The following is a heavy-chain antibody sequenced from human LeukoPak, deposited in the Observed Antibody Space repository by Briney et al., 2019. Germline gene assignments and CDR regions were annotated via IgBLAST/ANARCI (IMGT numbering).Heavy chain of an antibody. Sequence: SETLSLTRTVSGGSISSSSYYWGWIRQPPGKGLEWFGSIYYSGSTYYNPSLKSRVTISVDTSKSQFSLKLSSVTAADTAVYYCARGEFPLAFDYWGQGTLVTVSS. CDR1: GGSISSSSYY. V-gene: IGHV4-39*01. CDR2: IYYSGST. CDR3: ARGEFPLAFDY. D-gene: IGHD3-10*01. J-gene: IGHJ4*02.